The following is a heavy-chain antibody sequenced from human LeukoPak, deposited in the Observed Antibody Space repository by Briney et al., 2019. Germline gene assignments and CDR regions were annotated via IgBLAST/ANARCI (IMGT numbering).Heavy chain of an antibody. CDR2: IYYSGST. CDR1: GGSISSYY. V-gene: IGHV4-59*08. J-gene: IGHJ6*03. Sequence: PSETLSLTCTVSGGSISSYYWSWIRQPPGKGLEWIGYIYYSGSTNYNPSLKSRVTISVDKSKTQFSLKLSSVTAADTAVYYCARGDCSSTICYSPMDVWGKGTTVTVSS. D-gene: IGHD2-2*01. CDR3: ARGDCSSTICYSPMDV.